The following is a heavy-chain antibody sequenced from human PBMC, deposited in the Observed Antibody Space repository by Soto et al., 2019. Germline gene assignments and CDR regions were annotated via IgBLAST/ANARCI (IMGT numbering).Heavy chain of an antibody. V-gene: IGHV4-59*02. Sequence: SETLSLTCSVSGASVSSYYWSWVRQPPGKGLEWIGYIYYIGAYNYNPSLKSRVTISVDTSKNQFSPKLTSVTAADTAVYYCARTPETRDWLDPWGQGTLVTVSS. J-gene: IGHJ5*02. D-gene: IGHD1-7*01. CDR1: GASVSSYY. CDR3: ARTPETRDWLDP. CDR2: IYYIGAY.